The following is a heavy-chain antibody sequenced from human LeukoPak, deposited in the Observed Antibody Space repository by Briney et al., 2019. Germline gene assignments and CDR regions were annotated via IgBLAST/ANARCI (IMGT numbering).Heavy chain of an antibody. J-gene: IGHJ4*02. CDR3: ARAAVMGITGLPDY. CDR1: GFTFGDYA. D-gene: IGHD3-16*01. CDR2: IRSKAYGGAA. V-gene: IGHV3-49*04. Sequence: QSGGSLRLSCTTSGFTFGDYALSWVRQAPGKGLEWVGFIRSKAYGGAADYAASVKGRFTISRDDSKSTASLQMNSLTTGDTAVYYCARAAVMGITGLPDYWGQGILVTVSS.